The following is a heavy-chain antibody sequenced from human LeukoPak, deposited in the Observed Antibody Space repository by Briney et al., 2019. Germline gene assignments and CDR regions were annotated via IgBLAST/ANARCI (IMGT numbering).Heavy chain of an antibody. J-gene: IGHJ4*02. CDR3: ARHGHHQNFDY. D-gene: IGHD1-14*01. Sequence: SETLSLTCTVSGGSISSSTYYWAWVRQPPGKGLEWIGSIYYNGNTYYNPSLKSRVTISADTSRNQFSLKLSSVTAADTAVYYCARHGHHQNFDYWGQGTLVTVSS. CDR2: IYYNGNT. CDR1: GGSISSSTYY. V-gene: IGHV4-39*01.